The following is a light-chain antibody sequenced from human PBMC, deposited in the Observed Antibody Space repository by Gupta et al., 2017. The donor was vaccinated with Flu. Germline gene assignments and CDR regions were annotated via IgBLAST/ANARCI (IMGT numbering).Light chain of an antibody. CDR3: QSADSSSPYVI. Sequence: SYGLTQPPSVSVSPGQTARNTCPGDALAKQYGHWYQQKPGQAPILLMFQDAERPSGIPERFSGSSSGATITLTISGVQAEDEADYYCQSADSSSPYVIFGGGTKLTVL. J-gene: IGLJ2*01. CDR2: QDA. V-gene: IGLV3-25*02. CDR1: ALAKQY.